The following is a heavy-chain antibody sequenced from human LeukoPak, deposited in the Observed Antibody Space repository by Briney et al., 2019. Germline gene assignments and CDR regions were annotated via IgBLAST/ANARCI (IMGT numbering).Heavy chain of an antibody. CDR3: ANTGSYLMKFDH. D-gene: IGHD1-26*01. V-gene: IGHV3-23*01. Sequence: GGSLRLSCEASGFTFTSYAMSWVRQAPGKGLEWVSGISGSGSSTYYADSVNGRFAISRDNSKNTVSLQMNSLRVEDTALYYCANTGSYLMKFDHWGQGTLVTVSS. J-gene: IGHJ4*02. CDR2: ISGSGSST. CDR1: GFTFTSYA.